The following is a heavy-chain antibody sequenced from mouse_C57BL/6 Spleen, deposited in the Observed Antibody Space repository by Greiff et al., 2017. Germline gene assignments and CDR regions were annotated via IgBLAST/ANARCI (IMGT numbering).Heavy chain of an antibody. D-gene: IGHD3-2*02. V-gene: IGHV1-69*01. Sequence: VQLQQPGAELVMPGASVKLSCKASGYTFTSYWMHWVKQRPGQGLEWIGEIDPSDSYTNYNQKFKGKSTLTVDKSSSTAYMQLSSLTSEESAVYYCARGGDSSGDAMDYWGQGASVTVST. CDR2: IDPSDSYT. CDR1: GYTFTSYW. J-gene: IGHJ4*01. CDR3: ARGGDSSGDAMDY.